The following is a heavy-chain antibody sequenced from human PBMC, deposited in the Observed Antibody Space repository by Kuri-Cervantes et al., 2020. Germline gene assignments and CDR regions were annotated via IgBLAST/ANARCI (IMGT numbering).Heavy chain of an antibody. D-gene: IGHD3-16*01. V-gene: IGHV3-53*01. CDR2: IYSGGST. J-gene: IGHJ4*02. CDR3: ARDRPFSY. CDR1: GFTVSSNY. Sequence: GGSLRLSCAASGFTVSSNYMSWVRQAPGKGLEWVSVIYSGGSTYYADSVKGRFTISRDISKNTLYLHMNNLRAEDTAVYYCARDRPFSYWGQGTLVTVSS.